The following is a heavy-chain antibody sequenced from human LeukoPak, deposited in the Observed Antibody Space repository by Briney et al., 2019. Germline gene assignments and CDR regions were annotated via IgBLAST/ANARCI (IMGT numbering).Heavy chain of an antibody. Sequence: PSETLSLTCTVSGGSISSYYWSWIRQPPGKGLEWIGYIYYSGSTNYNPSLKSRVTISVDTSKNQFSLKLSSVTAADTAVYYCARAPYNWNDGFDYWSQGTLVTVSS. V-gene: IGHV4-59*01. CDR3: ARAPYNWNDGFDY. D-gene: IGHD1-1*01. J-gene: IGHJ4*02. CDR1: GGSISSYY. CDR2: IYYSGST.